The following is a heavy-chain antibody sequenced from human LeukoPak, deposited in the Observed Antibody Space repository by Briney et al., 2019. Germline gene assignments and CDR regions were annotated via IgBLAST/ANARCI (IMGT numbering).Heavy chain of an antibody. CDR1: GFTFSSYG. CDR3: ARDWDGAGSLDY. Sequence: GGSLRLSCAASGFTFSSYGMNWVRQAPGKGLEWVSPISSSSSYIYNADSVKGRFTISRDNAKSSLYLQMNSLRAEDTAVYYCARDWDGAGSLDYWGQGTLVTVSS. D-gene: IGHD6-19*01. CDR2: ISSSSSYI. V-gene: IGHV3-21*01. J-gene: IGHJ4*02.